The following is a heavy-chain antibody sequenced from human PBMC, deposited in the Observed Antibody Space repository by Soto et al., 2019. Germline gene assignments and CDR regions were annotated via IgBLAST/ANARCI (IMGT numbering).Heavy chain of an antibody. CDR3: ARVPGVVVSADDAFDI. V-gene: IGHV4-4*02. Sequence: VQLVESGGGLVQPGGSLRLSCTASGFIVSDTYVNWVRQSPGKGLEWMGEIYHSGSAHYNPSLKSRATISLDKSKNQFSLRLTSVTAADTAVYYCARVPGVVVSADDAFDIWGPGTRVIVSS. D-gene: IGHD2-21*02. CDR1: GFIVSDTY. CDR2: IYHSGSA. J-gene: IGHJ3*02.